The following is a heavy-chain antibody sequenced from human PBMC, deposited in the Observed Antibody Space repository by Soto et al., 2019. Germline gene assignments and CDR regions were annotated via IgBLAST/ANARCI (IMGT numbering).Heavy chain of an antibody. CDR1: GYTFTGYF. J-gene: IGHJ5*02. D-gene: IGHD6-6*01. V-gene: IGHV1-2*02. CDR2: INAHSGGT. CDR3: AKDLTRQLAYWLDP. Sequence: ASVKVSCKASGYTFTGYFMHWVRQAPGQGLEWMGWINAHSGGTEYAQKFQGRVTLTRDTSIATAYLTFTSLTSDDTALYYCAKDLTRQLAYWLDPWGQGTQVTVSS.